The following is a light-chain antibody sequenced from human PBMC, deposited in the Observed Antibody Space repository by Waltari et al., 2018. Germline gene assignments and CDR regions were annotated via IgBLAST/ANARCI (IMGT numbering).Light chain of an antibody. Sequence: QSALTQPASVSGSPGQSITISCTGSSSDVGNFHLVSCYQLHPGKAPKLLIYEATKRPSGISNRFSGSKSGNTASLTISGLQAEDEADYYCCSYAGSSSPRLFGGGTKLSVL. V-gene: IGLV2-23*01. CDR2: EAT. CDR1: SSDVGNFHL. CDR3: CSYAGSSSPRL. J-gene: IGLJ3*02.